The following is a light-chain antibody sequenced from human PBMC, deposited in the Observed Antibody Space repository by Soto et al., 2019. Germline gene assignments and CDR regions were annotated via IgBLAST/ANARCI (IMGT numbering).Light chain of an antibody. V-gene: IGLV2-14*01. Sequence: QSVLTQPASVSASPGQSIAISCTGTSSDVGGHNHVSWYQQHPNKAPKLMIYEVSNRPSGVSDRFSGSKSGNTASLTISALQAEDEADYYCTSYTNINTWVFGGGTKVTVL. CDR2: EVS. CDR1: SSDVGGHNH. CDR3: TSYTNINTWV. J-gene: IGLJ3*02.